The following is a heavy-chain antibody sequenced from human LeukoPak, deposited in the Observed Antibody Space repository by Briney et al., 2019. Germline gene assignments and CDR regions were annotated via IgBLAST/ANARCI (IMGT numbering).Heavy chain of an antibody. J-gene: IGHJ5*02. CDR2: ISTYNGNT. Sequence: ASVKVSCKASGYTFINYGLSWVRQAPGQGLEWMGWISTYNGNTNYAQKVQGRVTMTAYTSTTTAYMELRSLRSDDTAVYYCASCSGGSCYPDNWFDPWGQGTLVTVSS. D-gene: IGHD2-15*01. CDR3: ASCSGGSCYPDNWFDP. V-gene: IGHV1-18*01. CDR1: GYTFINYG.